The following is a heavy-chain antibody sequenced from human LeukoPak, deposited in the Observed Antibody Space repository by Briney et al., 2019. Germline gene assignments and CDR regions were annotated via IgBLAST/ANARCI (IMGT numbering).Heavy chain of an antibody. CDR3: ARGFPPGIRPYYFDY. V-gene: IGHV3-66*01. J-gene: IGHJ4*02. CDR2: IYSGGST. CDR1: GFTVSSNY. D-gene: IGHD2-2*02. Sequence: PGGSLRLSCAASGFTVSSNYMSWVRQAPGKGLEWVSVIYSGGSTYYADSVKGRFTISRDNSKNTLYLQMNSLRAEDTAVYYCARGFPPGIRPYYFDYWGQGTLVTVSS.